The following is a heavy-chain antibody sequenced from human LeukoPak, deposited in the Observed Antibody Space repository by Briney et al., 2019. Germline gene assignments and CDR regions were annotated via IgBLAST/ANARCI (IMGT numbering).Heavy chain of an antibody. CDR2: IYYSGST. Sequence: SETLSLTCTVSGGSISSSNYYWGWIRQPPGKGLEWIGYIYYSGSTNYNPSLKSRVTISVDTSKNQFSLKLSSVTAADTAVYYCARGIAAASSLNWFDPWGQGTLVTVSS. CDR3: ARGIAAASSLNWFDP. CDR1: GGSISSSNYY. J-gene: IGHJ5*02. V-gene: IGHV4-61*05. D-gene: IGHD6-13*01.